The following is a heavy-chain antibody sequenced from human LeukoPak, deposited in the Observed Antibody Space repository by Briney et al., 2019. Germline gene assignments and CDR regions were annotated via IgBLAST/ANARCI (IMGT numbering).Heavy chain of an antibody. Sequence: SETLSLTCTVSGGSISSYYWSWSRQPPGKGLEWIGYIYYSGSTNYNPSLKSRVTISVDASKNQFSLKLSSVTAADTAVYYCERRRVDIVVVVAATPVDAFDIWGQGTMVTVSS. CDR3: ERRRVDIVVVVAATPVDAFDI. V-gene: IGHV4-59*08. CDR1: GGSISSYY. J-gene: IGHJ3*02. CDR2: IYYSGST. D-gene: IGHD2-15*01.